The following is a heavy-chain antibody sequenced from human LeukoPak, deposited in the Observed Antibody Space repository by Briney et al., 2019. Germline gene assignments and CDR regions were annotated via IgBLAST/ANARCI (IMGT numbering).Heavy chain of an antibody. CDR3: ARDRLDGQGFYYGMDV. D-gene: IGHD5-24*01. J-gene: IGHJ6*02. CDR2: IFYSGST. V-gene: IGHV4-39*07. Sequence: SETLSLTCTVSGGSIDRSNYFWAWIRQPPGKGLEWIGSIFYSGSTYYNTSLKSRVTMSVDTSKNHFSLKLRSVTAADTAVYYCARDRLDGQGFYYGMDVWGQGTTVTVSS. CDR1: GGSIDRSNYF.